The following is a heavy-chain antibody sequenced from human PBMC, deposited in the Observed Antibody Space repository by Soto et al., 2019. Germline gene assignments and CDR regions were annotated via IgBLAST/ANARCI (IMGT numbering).Heavy chain of an antibody. CDR1: GYTFTGYY. J-gene: IGHJ4*02. CDR3: ARGPPLPTVAFDY. D-gene: IGHD4-17*01. V-gene: IGHV1-2*04. Sequence: GASVKVSCKASGYTFTGYYMHWVRQAPGQGLEWMGWINPNSGGTNYAQKFQGWVTMTRDTSISTAYMELSRLRSDDTAVYYCARGPPLPTVAFDYWGQGTLVTVSS. CDR2: INPNSGGT.